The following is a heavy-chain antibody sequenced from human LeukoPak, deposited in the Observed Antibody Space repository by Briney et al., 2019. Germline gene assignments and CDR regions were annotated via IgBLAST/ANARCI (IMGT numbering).Heavy chain of an antibody. CDR2: MNPNSGDT. Sequence: ASVKVSCKASGSTFSSYDVNWVRQATGQGLEWMRWMNPNSGDTGYTPRLQGRVTMTRDTSISTAYMELSSLRSEDTAVYYCARGPYGTGSHFDFWGQGTLVTVSS. V-gene: IGHV1-8*02. J-gene: IGHJ4*02. D-gene: IGHD3-10*01. CDR1: GSTFSSYD. CDR3: ARGPYGTGSHFDF.